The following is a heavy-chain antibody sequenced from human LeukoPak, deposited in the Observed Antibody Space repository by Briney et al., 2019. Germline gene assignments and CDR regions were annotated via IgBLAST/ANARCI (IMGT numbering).Heavy chain of an antibody. CDR3: ARKSDSLMRRGGDC. J-gene: IGHJ4*02. D-gene: IGHD3-10*01. V-gene: IGHV3-66*01. CDR1: EFSVSSNY. CDR2: IYSGGTT. Sequence: GGSLRLSCAASEFSVSSNYMTWVREAPGKGLDCVSIIYSGGTTYYADSVRGRFTISRDNSKNTLYLQMDRLRVEDTAVYYCARKSDSLMRRGGDCWGQGTLVTVSS.